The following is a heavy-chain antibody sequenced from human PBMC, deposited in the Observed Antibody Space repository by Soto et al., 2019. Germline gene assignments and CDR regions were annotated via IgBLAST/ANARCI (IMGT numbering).Heavy chain of an antibody. D-gene: IGHD6-6*01. CDR2: IVPMFGTA. V-gene: IGHV1-69*13. CDR1: GGTFANFI. CDR3: ARNGTYSSSLSQYSGMDV. Sequence: SVKVSCKASGGTFANFIMNWVRQTPGQGXEWMGGIVPMFGTATYAEKFKGRVTISATESTSTAYMELTSLRSEDTAVYYCARNGTYSSSLSQYSGMDVWGQGTTVTVSS. J-gene: IGHJ6*02.